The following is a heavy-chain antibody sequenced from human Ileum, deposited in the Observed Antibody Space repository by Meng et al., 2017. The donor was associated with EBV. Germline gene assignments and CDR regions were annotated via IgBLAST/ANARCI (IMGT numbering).Heavy chain of an antibody. Sequence: VHVQTVGAGVLKPAGTLSLTCAVYGGSFSVNYWSWIRQPPGKGLEWIGEINHRGGAFYNPSLKSRVTMSIDTSKNQFSLKLNSVTAADTAVYYCASHPGGNSQYYSSGDDYWGQGALVTASS. J-gene: IGHJ4*02. D-gene: IGHD3-22*01. CDR1: GGSFSVNY. V-gene: IGHV4-34*01. CDR3: ASHPGGNSQYYSSGDDY. CDR2: INHRGGA.